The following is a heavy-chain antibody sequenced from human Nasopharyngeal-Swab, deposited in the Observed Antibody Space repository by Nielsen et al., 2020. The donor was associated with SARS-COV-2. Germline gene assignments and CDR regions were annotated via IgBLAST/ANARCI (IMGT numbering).Heavy chain of an antibody. CDR3: ARDTSVDIVLLYYGMDV. D-gene: IGHD5-12*01. V-gene: IGHV3-74*01. Sequence: GGSLRLSCAASGFTFSSYWMHWVRQAPGKGLAWVSRIDSDGSSTIYADSVKGRFTISRDSSKNTLYLQMNSLRAEDTAVYYCARDTSVDIVLLYYGMDVWGQGTTVTVSS. J-gene: IGHJ6*02. CDR1: GFTFSSYW. CDR2: IDSDGSST.